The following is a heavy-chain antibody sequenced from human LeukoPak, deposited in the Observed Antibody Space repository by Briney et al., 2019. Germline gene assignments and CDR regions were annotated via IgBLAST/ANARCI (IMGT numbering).Heavy chain of an antibody. CDR3: AATYYDFWSGYSGPNWFDP. CDR1: GFTFDDYA. D-gene: IGHD3-3*01. V-gene: IGHV3-9*01. Sequence: GRSLRLSCAASGFTFDDYAMHWVRQAPEKGLEWVSGISWNSGSIGYADSVKGRFTISRDNAKNSLYLQMNSLRAEDTALYYCAATYYDFWSGYSGPNWFDPWGQGTLVTVSS. J-gene: IGHJ5*02. CDR2: ISWNSGSI.